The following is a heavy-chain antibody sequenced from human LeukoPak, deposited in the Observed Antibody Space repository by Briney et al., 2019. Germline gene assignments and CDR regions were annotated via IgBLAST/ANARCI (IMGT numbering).Heavy chain of an antibody. CDR1: GFTFSSYA. Sequence: GGSLRLSCAASGFTFSSYAMSWVRQAPGKGLKWVSAISGSGGSTYYAESVKGRFTISRDNSKNTLFLQMNSLRAEDTAVYYCAKIGGGQDYYYYGMDVWGQGTRVTVSS. J-gene: IGHJ6*02. CDR3: AKIGGGQDYYYYGMDV. D-gene: IGHD3-16*01. V-gene: IGHV3-23*01. CDR2: ISGSGGST.